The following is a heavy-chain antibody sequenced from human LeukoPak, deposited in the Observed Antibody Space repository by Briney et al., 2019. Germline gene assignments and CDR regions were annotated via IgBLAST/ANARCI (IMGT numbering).Heavy chain of an antibody. CDR3: ATRIAVAGTLDS. CDR2: ISAHNGNT. Sequence: ASVKVSCKASGYTFTSYGISWVRQAPGQRLEWMGWISAHNGNTNYAQKLQGRVTMTTDTSTSTAYMELRSLRSDDTAVYYCATRIAVAGTLDSWGQGTLVTVSS. D-gene: IGHD6-19*01. J-gene: IGHJ4*02. CDR1: GYTFTSYG. V-gene: IGHV1-18*01.